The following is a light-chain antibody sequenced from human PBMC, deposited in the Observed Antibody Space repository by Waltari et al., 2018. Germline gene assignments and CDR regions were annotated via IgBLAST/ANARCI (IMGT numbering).Light chain of an antibody. CDR1: QRVGSK. CDR3: QQYIDWPPALT. J-gene: IGKJ4*01. Sequence: IVMTQSPVTLSVSPGETVTLSCRASQRVGSKVAWYQQKPGQPPRLFIYGAFITAPGSPTRFRGSGSGTDFTLTITSLQSEDFADYYCQQYIDWPPALTFGGGTKLDIK. CDR2: GAF. V-gene: IGKV3-15*01.